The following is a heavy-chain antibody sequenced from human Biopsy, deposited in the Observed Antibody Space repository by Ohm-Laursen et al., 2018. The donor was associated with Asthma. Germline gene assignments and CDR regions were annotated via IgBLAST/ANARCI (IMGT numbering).Heavy chain of an antibody. J-gene: IGHJ6*02. CDR2: LIPVLGTP. Sequence: GASVKVSCKASGDPLSNYAISWVRQAPGQGLEWMGGLIPVLGTPDHAQMFEGRVTITADESTSTAYMELSSLSSEDTAVYYCARGYSGSDRIVYYYSGLEVWGQGTTVTVSS. CDR3: ARGYSGSDRIVYYYSGLEV. CDR1: GDPLSNYA. D-gene: IGHD5-12*01. V-gene: IGHV1-69*13.